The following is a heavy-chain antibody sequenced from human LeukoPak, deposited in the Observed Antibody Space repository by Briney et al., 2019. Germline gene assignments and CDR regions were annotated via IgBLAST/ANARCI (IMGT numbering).Heavy chain of an antibody. Sequence: SETLSLTCTVSAGSISSTSYYWGWIRRPPGKGLEWIGSISYGGNTYYNPSLKSRVTISVDTSKNQFSLKLSSVTAADTAVYYCARDRFPGLRPTTDWFDPWGLGTLVTVSS. D-gene: IGHD4-17*01. CDR1: AGSISSTSYY. J-gene: IGHJ5*02. V-gene: IGHV4-39*07. CDR3: ARDRFPGLRPTTDWFDP. CDR2: ISYGGNT.